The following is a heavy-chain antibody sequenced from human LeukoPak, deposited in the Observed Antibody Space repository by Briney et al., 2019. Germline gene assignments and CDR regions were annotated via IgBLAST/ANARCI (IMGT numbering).Heavy chain of an antibody. D-gene: IGHD1-7*01. V-gene: IGHV4-4*07. J-gene: IGHJ3*01. Sequence: KPSETLSLTCTVSGGSISSYYWSWIRQPAGKGLEWIGRIYTSGSTNYNPSPKSRVTMSVDTSKNQFSLKLSSVTAADTAVYYCASYNWNYVAFDVWGQGTMVTVSS. CDR2: IYTSGST. CDR3: ASYNWNYVAFDV. CDR1: GGSISSYY.